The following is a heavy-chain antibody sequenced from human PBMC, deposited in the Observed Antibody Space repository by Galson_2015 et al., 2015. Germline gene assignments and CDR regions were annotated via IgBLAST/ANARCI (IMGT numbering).Heavy chain of an antibody. CDR2: INTFGST. J-gene: IGHJ5*02. CDR1: GGSFSGYY. CDR3: ARGPSKHQLLRGAVDL. D-gene: IGHD1-26*01. V-gene: IGHV4-34*01. Sequence: SETLSLTCAVDGGSFSGYYWSWIRQPPGKGPEWIGAINTFGSTNFNPSLKPRVTLSKDTSNKQFSLKLTSVTAADTAVYFCARGPSKHQLLRGAVDLWGQGTLVTVSS.